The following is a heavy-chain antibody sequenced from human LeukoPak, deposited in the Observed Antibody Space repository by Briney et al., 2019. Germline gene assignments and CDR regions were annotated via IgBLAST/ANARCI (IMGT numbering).Heavy chain of an antibody. CDR3: ARWGGTVMDAFDI. CDR1: GGSISSYY. D-gene: IGHD4-11*01. V-gene: IGHV4-59*12. J-gene: IGHJ3*02. CDR2: IYYSGST. Sequence: SETLSLTCTVSGGSISSYYWSWIRQPPGKGLEWIGYIYYSGSTNCNPSLKSRVTISVDTSKNQFSLKLSSVTAADTAVYYCARWGGTVMDAFDIWGQGTMVTVSS.